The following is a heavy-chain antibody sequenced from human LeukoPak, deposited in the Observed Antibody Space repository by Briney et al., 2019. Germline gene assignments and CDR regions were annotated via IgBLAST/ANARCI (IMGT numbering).Heavy chain of an antibody. D-gene: IGHD6-19*01. CDR1: GFTFSSYA. CDR3: ARPPGYSSGWHFDY. Sequence: GGSLRLSCAASGFTFSSYAMHWVRQAPGKGLEWVAVISYDGSNKYYADSVKGRFTISRDNSKNTLYLQMNSLRAEDTAVYYCARPPGYSSGWHFDYWGQGTLVTVSS. V-gene: IGHV3-30-3*01. J-gene: IGHJ4*02. CDR2: ISYDGSNK.